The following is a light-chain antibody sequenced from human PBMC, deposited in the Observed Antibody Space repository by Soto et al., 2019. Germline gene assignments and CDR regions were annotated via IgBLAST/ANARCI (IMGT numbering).Light chain of an antibody. Sequence: EIVLTQSPGTLSLSPGERATLSCRASQSFSSSYLAWYQQKPGQAPRLLIYETSSRATGIPDRFSGSGSQTNFTIQISRLETEDFEVYYCQQYGRSATFGGGTKVDIK. CDR3: QQYGRSAT. CDR2: ETS. J-gene: IGKJ4*01. CDR1: QSFSSSY. V-gene: IGKV3-20*01.